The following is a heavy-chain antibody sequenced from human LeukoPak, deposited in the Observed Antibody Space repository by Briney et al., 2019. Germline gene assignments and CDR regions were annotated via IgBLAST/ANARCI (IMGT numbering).Heavy chain of an antibody. J-gene: IGHJ2*01. CDR2: INHSGST. D-gene: IGHD3-16*01. Sequence: PSETLSLTCAVYGGSFSGYYWSWIRQPPGKGLEWIGEINHSGSTNYNPSLKSRVTISVDTSKNQFSLKLRSVTAADTAVYFCASLGSGRFFDLWGRGTLVTVSS. CDR3: ASLGSGRFFDL. V-gene: IGHV4-34*01. CDR1: GGSFSGYY.